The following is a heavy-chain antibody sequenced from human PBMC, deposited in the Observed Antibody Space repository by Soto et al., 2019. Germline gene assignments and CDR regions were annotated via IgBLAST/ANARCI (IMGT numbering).Heavy chain of an antibody. V-gene: IGHV1-24*01. CDR3: ATRGTRWLQSPFDY. J-gene: IGHJ4*02. CDR1: GYTLTDLA. D-gene: IGHD1-1*01. Sequence: QVQVVQSGAEVKKPGASVKVSCKVSGYTLTDLAMHWVRQAPGKGLEWVGGFDPEDGETIYAQKFQGRVTMXXXTXTDTAYMELSSLRSEDTAVYYCATRGTRWLQSPFDYWGQGTLVTVSS. CDR2: FDPEDGET.